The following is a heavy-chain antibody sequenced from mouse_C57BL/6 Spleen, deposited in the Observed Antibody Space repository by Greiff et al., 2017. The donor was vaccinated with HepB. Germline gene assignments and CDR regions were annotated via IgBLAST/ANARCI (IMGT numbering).Heavy chain of an antibody. J-gene: IGHJ4*01. CDR2: IYPGDGDT. CDR1: GYAFSSSW. V-gene: IGHV1-82*01. Sequence: VKVVESGPELVKPGASVKISCKASGYAFSSSWMNWVKQRPGKGLEWIGRIYPGDGDTNYNGKFKGKATLTADKSSSTAYMQLSSLTSEDSAVYFCARSAGVYAMDYWGQGTSVTVSS. CDR3: ARSAGVYAMDY. D-gene: IGHD1-2*01.